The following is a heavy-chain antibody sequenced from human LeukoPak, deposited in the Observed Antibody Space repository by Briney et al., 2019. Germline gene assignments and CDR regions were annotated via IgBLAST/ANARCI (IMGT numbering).Heavy chain of an antibody. CDR1: GYTFTGYY. D-gene: IGHD7-27*01. CDR2: INPNSGGT. V-gene: IGHV1-2*04. Sequence: ASVKVSCTASGYTFTGYYMHWVRQAPGQGLEWMGWINPNSGGTNYAQKFQGWVTMTRDTSISTAYMELSRLRSDDTAVYYCARARGDLWYFDLWGRGTLVTVSS. CDR3: ARARGDLWYFDL. J-gene: IGHJ2*01.